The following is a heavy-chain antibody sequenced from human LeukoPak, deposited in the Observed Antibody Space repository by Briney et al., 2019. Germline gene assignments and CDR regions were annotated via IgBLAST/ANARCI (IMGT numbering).Heavy chain of an antibody. Sequence: PGGSLRLSCAASGLTSSDFWMHWVRQPPGKGLVWVALVKGDGRTTIYADSVKGRFTISRDNAKNTLYLQMNSLRADDSGVYYCATGHSYGYDYWGQGALVTVSS. D-gene: IGHD5-18*01. V-gene: IGHV3-74*01. CDR1: GLTSSDFW. CDR3: ATGHSYGYDY. CDR2: VKGDGRTT. J-gene: IGHJ4*02.